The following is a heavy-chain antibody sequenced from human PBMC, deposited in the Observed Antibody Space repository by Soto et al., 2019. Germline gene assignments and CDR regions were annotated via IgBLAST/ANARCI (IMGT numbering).Heavy chain of an antibody. V-gene: IGHV3-23*01. CDR2: VNRGGGP. CDR1: GFTFNNYS. Sequence: EVRLLESGGGLVQPGGSLRLSCATSGFTFNNYSMSWVRQAPGKGLEWVSSVNRGGGPYYADSVKGRFTISRDNYKNMLYLRMNSLRAEDTAVYFCARADGPLPVTLLGFWGQGTLVTVSS. D-gene: IGHD5-18*01. J-gene: IGHJ4*02. CDR3: ARADGPLPVTLLGF.